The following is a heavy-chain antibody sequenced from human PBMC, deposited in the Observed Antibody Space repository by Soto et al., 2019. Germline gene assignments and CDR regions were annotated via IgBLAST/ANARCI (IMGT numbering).Heavy chain of an antibody. D-gene: IGHD1-26*01. V-gene: IGHV4-61*08. J-gene: IGHJ4*02. Sequence: SETLSLTCTVSGGSVNSDDYYWSWIRQPPGKGLEWIGYIYYTGRTNYNPSLMSRVTISLDASRNQFSLKLSSVTAADTAVFYCAREYSNSPEAFDSWGQGTLVTVSS. CDR1: GGSVNSDDYY. CDR3: AREYSNSPEAFDS. CDR2: IYYTGRT.